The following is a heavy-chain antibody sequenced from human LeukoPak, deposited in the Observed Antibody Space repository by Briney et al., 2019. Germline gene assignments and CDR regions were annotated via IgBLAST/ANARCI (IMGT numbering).Heavy chain of an antibody. Sequence: ASVKVSCKASGYTFTSYYMHWVRQAPGQGLEWMGIINPSGGSTSYAQKFQGRVTMTRDMSTSTVYMELSSLRSEDMAVYYCARGGDYDFWSGHKLYYYYMDVWGKGTTVTVSS. CDR3: ARGGDYDFWSGHKLYYYYMDV. CDR1: GYTFTSYY. V-gene: IGHV1-46*01. CDR2: INPSGGST. D-gene: IGHD3-3*01. J-gene: IGHJ6*03.